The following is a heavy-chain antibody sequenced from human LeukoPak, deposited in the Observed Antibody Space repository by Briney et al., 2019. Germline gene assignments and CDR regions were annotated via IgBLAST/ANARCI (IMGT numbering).Heavy chain of an antibody. V-gene: IGHV1-8*01. J-gene: IGHJ3*02. CDR2: MNPNSGNT. CDR3: ARNRGCSGYDYAFDI. Sequence: ASVKVSCKASGYTFTSYDINWVRQATGQGLEWMGWMNPNSGNTGYAQKLQGRVTMTRNTSISTAYMELSSLRSEDTAVYYCARNRGCSGYDYAFDIWGQGTMVTVSS. CDR1: GYTFTSYD. D-gene: IGHD5-12*01.